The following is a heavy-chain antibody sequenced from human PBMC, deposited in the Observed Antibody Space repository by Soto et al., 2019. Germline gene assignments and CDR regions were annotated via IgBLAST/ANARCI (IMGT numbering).Heavy chain of an antibody. D-gene: IGHD4-17*01. CDR1: GGTFSSYA. CDR2: IIPIFGTA. J-gene: IGHJ4*02. CDR3: ASLFFSTVTTHFDY. V-gene: IGHV1-69*13. Sequence: SVKVSCKASGGTFSSYAISWVRQAPGQGLEWMGGIIPIFGTANYAQKFQVRVTITADESTSTAYMELSSLRSEYTAVYYCASLFFSTVTTHFDYWGQGTLVTVSS.